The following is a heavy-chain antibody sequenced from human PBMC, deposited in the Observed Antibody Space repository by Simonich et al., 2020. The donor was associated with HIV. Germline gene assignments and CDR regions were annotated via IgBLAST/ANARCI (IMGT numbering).Heavy chain of an antibody. Sequence: QVQLVQSGAEVKKPGASVKVSCKASGYTFTGYYIHWVRQAPGQGLGDRGWINPNSGGTNYAQKFQVRVTMTRDTSISTAYMELSRRESDDTAMYYCARGVDSGSYFWFDPWGQGTLVTVSS. J-gene: IGHJ5*02. CDR2: INPNSGGT. V-gene: IGHV1-2*02. CDR3: ARGVDSGSYFWFDP. CDR1: GYTFTGYY. D-gene: IGHD1-26*01.